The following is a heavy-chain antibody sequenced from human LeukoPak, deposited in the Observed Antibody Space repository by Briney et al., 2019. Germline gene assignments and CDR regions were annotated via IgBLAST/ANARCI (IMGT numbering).Heavy chain of an antibody. CDR3: ANVAPYYYDSSGLPPAFDY. CDR2: ISDNGRSI. V-gene: IGHV3-48*01. Sequence: GGSLRLPCAGSGFTFSSDSMNWVRQTPGRGLEWISYISDNGRSIYYADSVRGRFTISRDNSKNTLYLQMNSLRAEDTAVYYCANVAPYYYDSSGLPPAFDYWGQGTLVTVSS. D-gene: IGHD3-22*01. CDR1: GFTFSSDS. J-gene: IGHJ4*02.